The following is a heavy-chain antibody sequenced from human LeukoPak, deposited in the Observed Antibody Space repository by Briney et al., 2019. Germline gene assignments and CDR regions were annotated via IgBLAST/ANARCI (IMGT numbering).Heavy chain of an antibody. CDR2: IYTSGST. Sequence: SQTLSLTCTVSGGSISSGSYYWSWIRQPAGKGLEWIGHIYTSGSTNYNPSLKSRVTISLDTSKNQFSLKLSSVTAADTAVYYCARAQRAMIVVAEMDNWFDPWGQGTLVTVSS. CDR1: GGSISSGSYY. J-gene: IGHJ5*02. D-gene: IGHD3-22*01. CDR3: ARAQRAMIVVAEMDNWFDP. V-gene: IGHV4-61*09.